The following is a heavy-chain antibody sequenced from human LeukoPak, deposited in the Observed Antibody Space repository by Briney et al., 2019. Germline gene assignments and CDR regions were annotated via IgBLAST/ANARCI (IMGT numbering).Heavy chain of an antibody. Sequence: SETLSLTCAVYGGSFGGYYWSWIRQPPGKGLEWIGEINHSGSTNYNPSLKSRVTISVGTSKNQFSLKLSSVTAADTAVYYCARGGYSYGHYYYYYYMDVWGKGTTVTVSS. V-gene: IGHV4-34*01. CDR2: INHSGST. J-gene: IGHJ6*03. D-gene: IGHD5-18*01. CDR1: GGSFGGYY. CDR3: ARGGYSYGHYYYYYYMDV.